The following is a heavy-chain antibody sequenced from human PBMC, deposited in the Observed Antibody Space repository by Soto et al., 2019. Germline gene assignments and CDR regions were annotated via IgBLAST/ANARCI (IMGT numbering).Heavy chain of an antibody. J-gene: IGHJ6*02. V-gene: IGHV4-31*01. D-gene: IGHD1-1*01. Sequence: QVQLQESGPGLVKPSQTLSLTCTVSGGSISSGGYYWSWIRQHPGKGLEWIGYIYYSGSTYYNPALKILAIIAVDTSKNQSSLKLSSVTAADTAVYYCARDSRHRHRMEKPNGMDVWGQGNSVTVSS. CDR1: GGSISSGGYY. CDR3: ARDSRHRHRMEKPNGMDV. CDR2: IYYSGST.